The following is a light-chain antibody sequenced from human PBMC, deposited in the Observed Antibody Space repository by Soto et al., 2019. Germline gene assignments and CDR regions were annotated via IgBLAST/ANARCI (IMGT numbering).Light chain of an antibody. J-gene: IGKJ5*01. V-gene: IGKV3-15*01. CDR1: QGISTL. CDR2: AAS. CDR3: QQYYDWPIT. Sequence: VLTPSPSTLSVSPGERATLFCRASQGISTLLAWYQQKPGQAPRLLIYAASTRAAGIPARFSGSGSGTDFTLTISSLQSEDFAIYYCQQYYDWPITFGQGTRLEIK.